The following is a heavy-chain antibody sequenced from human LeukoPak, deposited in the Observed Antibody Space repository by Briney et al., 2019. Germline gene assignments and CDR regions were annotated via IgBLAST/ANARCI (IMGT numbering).Heavy chain of an antibody. Sequence: PGGSLRLSCAASGFTFSSYSMNWVRQAPGKGLEWVSYISSSSSTIYYADSVKGRFTISRDNSKNTLYLQMNSLRAEDTAVYYCANSPGYYYYYMDVWGKGTTVTVSS. CDR1: GFTFSSYS. J-gene: IGHJ6*03. CDR2: ISSSSSTI. D-gene: IGHD1-26*01. CDR3: ANSPGYYYYYMDV. V-gene: IGHV3-48*01.